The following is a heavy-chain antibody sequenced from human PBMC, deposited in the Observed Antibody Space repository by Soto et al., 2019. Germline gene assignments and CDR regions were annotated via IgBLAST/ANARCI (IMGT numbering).Heavy chain of an antibody. J-gene: IGHJ4*02. CDR3: ASTRLHDY. V-gene: IGHV3-7*01. D-gene: IGHD4-4*01. Sequence: EVQLVESGGDLVQPGGSLRLSCAASGFNFSAYGMSWVRQAPGKGLEWVPNINQDGDAKNYVDSVKGRFTISRDNAKNSLYLQMNSLRAEDTAMYYCASTRLHDYWGQGALVAVSS. CDR1: GFNFSAYG. CDR2: INQDGDAK.